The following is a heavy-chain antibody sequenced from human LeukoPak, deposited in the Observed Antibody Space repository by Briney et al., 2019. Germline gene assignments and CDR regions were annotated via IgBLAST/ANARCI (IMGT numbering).Heavy chain of an antibody. V-gene: IGHV3-30*18. CDR3: ANWQTDDFDY. J-gene: IGHJ4*02. Sequence: PGGSLRLSCAASGFTFSSYGMHWVRQAPGKGLEWVAVISYDGSNIYYGDSVKGRFTISRDNSKNTLYLQMNSLRAEDTAVYYCANWQTDDFDYWGQGTLVTVSS. CDR2: ISYDGSNI. D-gene: IGHD3-3*01. CDR1: GFTFSSYG.